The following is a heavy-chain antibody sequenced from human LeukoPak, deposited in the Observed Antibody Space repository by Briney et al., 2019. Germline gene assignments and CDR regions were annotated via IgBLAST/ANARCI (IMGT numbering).Heavy chain of an antibody. V-gene: IGHV3-23*01. CDR2: ISPSGATT. CDR1: GFTFNSYA. J-gene: IGHJ5*02. D-gene: IGHD3-10*01. CDR3: AKRRHYYGSGDYYRDP. Sequence: GGSLRLSCAASGFTFNSYAMNWVRQAPGKGLEWVSGISPSGATTYYVDSVKGRFTISRDNSRNLLFLQMSSLRVEDTAVYYCAKRRHYYGSGDYYRDPWGQGTLVTVSS.